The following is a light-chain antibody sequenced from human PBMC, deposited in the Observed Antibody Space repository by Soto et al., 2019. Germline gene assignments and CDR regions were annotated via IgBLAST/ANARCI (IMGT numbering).Light chain of an antibody. J-gene: IGKJ3*01. CDR3: QQYNSYALA. V-gene: IGKV1-5*03. CDR2: KAS. CDR1: QNINTW. Sequence: DIQMTQSPSTVSASVGDRVTITCRASQNINTWLAWYQQKPGKAPKLLIYKASSLESGVPSRFSGSGSGTEFTLTISSLQPDDFATYYCQQYNSYALAFGPGTKVDIK.